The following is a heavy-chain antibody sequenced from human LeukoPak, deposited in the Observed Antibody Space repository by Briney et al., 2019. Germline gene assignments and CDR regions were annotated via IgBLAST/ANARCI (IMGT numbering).Heavy chain of an antibody. V-gene: IGHV1-18*01. D-gene: IGHD5-24*01. J-gene: IGHJ4*02. CDR1: GYTFTSYA. Sequence: ASVKVSCKASGYTFTSYAMNWVRQAPGQGLEWMGWISVYNGDTNYAQTLQARVRMTADTSTSTAWSLRSDDTAVYYCARDLTWDGYNHGRSDYWGQGTLVTVSS. CDR2: ISVYNGDT. CDR3: ARDLTWDGYNHGRSDY.